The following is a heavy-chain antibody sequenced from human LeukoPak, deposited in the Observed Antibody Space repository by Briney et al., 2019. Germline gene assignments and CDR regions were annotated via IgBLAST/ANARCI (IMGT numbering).Heavy chain of an antibody. J-gene: IGHJ4*02. CDR1: GVSIGSYY. CDR3: ARDLTGFDY. V-gene: IGHV4-59*01. CDR2: IYYSGST. Sequence: SETLSLTCTVSGVSIGSYYWTWIRQPPGKGLEWIGYIYYSGSTNYNPSLKSRVTISVDTSKNQLSLKLTSVTAADTAVYYCARDLTGFDYWGQGTLVTVSS. D-gene: IGHD3-9*01.